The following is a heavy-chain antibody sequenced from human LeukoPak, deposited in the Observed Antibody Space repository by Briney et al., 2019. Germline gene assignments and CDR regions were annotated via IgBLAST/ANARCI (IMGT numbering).Heavy chain of an antibody. CDR3: AREGQLTYTSHFDY. V-gene: IGHV1-2*06. J-gene: IGHJ4*02. D-gene: IGHD3-16*01. CDR1: GYTFTGYY. CDR2: INPNSGGT. Sequence: ASVKVSCKASGYTFTGYYMHWVRQAPGQGLEWMGRINPNSGGTNYAQKFQGRVTMTRDTSISTAYMELSRLRSDDTAVYYCAREGQLTYTSHFDYWGQGTLVTVSS.